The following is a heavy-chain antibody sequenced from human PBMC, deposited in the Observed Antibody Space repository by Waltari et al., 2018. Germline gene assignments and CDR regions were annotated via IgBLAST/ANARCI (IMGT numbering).Heavy chain of an antibody. D-gene: IGHD3-10*01. J-gene: IGHJ5*02. V-gene: IGHV3-21*01. Sequence: EVRLAESGGGLVKPGGSLRLSCTASGFAFSAYDMNWVRQAPGTGLEWVSSIGGTHSNIFYADSVKGRFTVSRDNAKNSLYFQMDNLRAEDSGLYYCTRDLYGSGGDWFDPWGQGTLVTVSS. CDR1: GFAFSAYD. CDR3: TRDLYGSGGDWFDP. CDR2: IGGTHSNI.